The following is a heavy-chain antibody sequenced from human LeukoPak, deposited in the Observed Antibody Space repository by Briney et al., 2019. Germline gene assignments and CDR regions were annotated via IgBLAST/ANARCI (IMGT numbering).Heavy chain of an antibody. CDR2: ISSSGTYI. J-gene: IGHJ4*02. V-gene: IGHV3-21*01. CDR3: ATHPYCSGGTCSDSYFDS. Sequence: PGGSLRLSCAASRFTFRTYAMSWVRQAPGKGLEWVSSISSSGTYIYYADSMKGRFIISRDNAKNSLFLQMNSLRAEDTALYYCATHPYCSGGTCSDSYFDSWGQGTMVTVSS. CDR1: RFTFRTYA. D-gene: IGHD2-15*01.